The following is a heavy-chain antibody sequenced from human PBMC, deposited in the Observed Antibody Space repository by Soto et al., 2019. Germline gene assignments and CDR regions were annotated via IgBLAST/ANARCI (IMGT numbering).Heavy chain of an antibody. V-gene: IGHV4-39*01. Sequence: QLQLQESGPGLVKPSETLSLTCTVSGGSISSSSYYWGWIRQPPGKGLEWIGSMDYSGSTYYNPSLKSRATISVDTSKNQFSLKLSSVTATDTAVYYCARHSSSWYVGWYFDLWGRGTLVTVSS. D-gene: IGHD6-13*01. CDR2: MDYSGST. J-gene: IGHJ2*01. CDR1: GGSISSSSYY. CDR3: ARHSSSWYVGWYFDL.